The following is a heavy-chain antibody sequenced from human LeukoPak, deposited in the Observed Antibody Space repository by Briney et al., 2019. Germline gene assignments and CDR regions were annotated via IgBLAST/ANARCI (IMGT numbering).Heavy chain of an antibody. V-gene: IGHV3-21*01. CDR1: GFTFSRYS. J-gene: IGHJ4*02. CDR3: ARVSCSGGSCLDY. CDR2: ITSSNYI. D-gene: IGHD2-15*01. Sequence: GGSLRLSCTASGFTFSRYSLNWVRQAPGKGLEWVSSITSSNYIYYPDSVKGRFTISRDNAKNSLYLQMNSLRAEDTAVYYCARVSCSGGSCLDYWGQGTLVTVSS.